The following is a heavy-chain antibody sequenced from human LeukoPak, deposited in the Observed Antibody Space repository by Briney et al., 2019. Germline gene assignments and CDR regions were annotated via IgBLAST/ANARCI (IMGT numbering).Heavy chain of an antibody. D-gene: IGHD3-3*01. J-gene: IGHJ3*01. CDR1: RFPLTSFA. V-gene: IGHV3-23*01. Sequence: GGSLRLSCVASRFPLTSFAMNWVRHVPGKGQEWVSGLSGRGDTSYYVNSVKGRFTISRDNSKITVFLQMNGLRVEDTAVYYCTRGNTRCRNAFDVWGRGTVVTVSS. CDR2: LSGRGDTS. CDR3: TRGNTRCRNAFDV.